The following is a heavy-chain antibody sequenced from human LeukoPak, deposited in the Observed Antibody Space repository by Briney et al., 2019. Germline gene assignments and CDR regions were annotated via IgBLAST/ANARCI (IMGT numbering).Heavy chain of an antibody. CDR3: AKDREWFGELPSFYMDV. D-gene: IGHD3-10*01. CDR2: ISSSGSTI. CDR1: GFTFSSYE. J-gene: IGHJ6*03. Sequence: GGSLRLSCAASGFTFSSYEMNWVRQAPGKGLEWVSYISSSGSTIYYADSVKGRFTISRDNAKNSLYLQMNSLRAEDTAVYYCAKDREWFGELPSFYMDVWGKGTTVTISS. V-gene: IGHV3-48*03.